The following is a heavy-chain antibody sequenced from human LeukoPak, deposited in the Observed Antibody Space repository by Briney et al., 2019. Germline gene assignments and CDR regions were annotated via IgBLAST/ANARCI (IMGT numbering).Heavy chain of an antibody. J-gene: IGHJ4*02. V-gene: IGHV4-30-4*01. Sequence: SQTLSLTCTVSGGSISSGDYYWSWIRQPPGKGLEWIGYIYYSGSTYYNPSPKSRVTISVDTSKNQFSLKLSSVTAADTAVYYCARALVRYCDILTGYYYFDYWGQGTLVTVSS. D-gene: IGHD3-9*01. CDR3: ARALVRYCDILTGYYYFDY. CDR2: IYYSGST. CDR1: GGSISSGDYY.